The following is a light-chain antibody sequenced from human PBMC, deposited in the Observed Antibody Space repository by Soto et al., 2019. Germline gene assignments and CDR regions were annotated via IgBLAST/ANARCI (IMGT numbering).Light chain of an antibody. J-gene: IGLJ2*01. CDR3: CSYTGGTTLV. Sequence: QSALTQPASVSGSPGQSITISCTGSSSDVGGYKYVSWYQQQPGKAPKLMIFEVSNRPSGVSNRFSGSKSGNTASLTISGLQAEDEGDYYCCSYTGGTTLVCGGGTKLTVL. CDR1: SSDVGGYKY. V-gene: IGLV2-14*01. CDR2: EVS.